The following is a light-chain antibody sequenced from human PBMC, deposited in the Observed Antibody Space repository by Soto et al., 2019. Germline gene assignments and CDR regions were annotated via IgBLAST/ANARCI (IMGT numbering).Light chain of an antibody. CDR3: QQYYSYPLT. CDR1: QSINTW. V-gene: IGKV1-5*01. Sequence: DIQKTQSPSTLSESVGDRVTVTCRASQSINTWLAWYQQKPGKAPKLLIYDASSLQSGVPSRFSGSGSGTDFTLTISCLQSEDFATYYCQQYYSYPLTFGQGTRLEIK. CDR2: DAS. J-gene: IGKJ5*01.